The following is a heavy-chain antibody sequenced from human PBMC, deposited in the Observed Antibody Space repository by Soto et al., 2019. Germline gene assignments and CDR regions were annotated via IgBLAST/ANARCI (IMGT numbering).Heavy chain of an antibody. D-gene: IGHD6-13*01. CDR3: AGDLSSSGYWYAEYGQH. CDR2: INPSGGST. V-gene: IGHV1-46*01. Sequence: ASVKVSCKASGYTFTSYYVHWVRQAPGQGLEWMGIINPSGGSTNYAQKFQGRVTLTRDTSTSTVYMELSSLRSEDTAVYYCAGDLSSSGYWYAEYGQHWGQGMLVTVSS. J-gene: IGHJ1*01. CDR1: GYTFTSYY.